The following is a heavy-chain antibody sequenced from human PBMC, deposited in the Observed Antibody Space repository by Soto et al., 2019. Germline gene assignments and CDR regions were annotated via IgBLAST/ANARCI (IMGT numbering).Heavy chain of an antibody. D-gene: IGHD2-2*01. CDR3: ARTGGPYCSSTSCFPNFDY. J-gene: IGHJ4*02. CDR1: GGSISSGGYY. Sequence: QVQLQESGPGLVKPSQTLSLTCTVSGGSISSGGYYWSWIRQHPGKGLEWIGYIYYSGSTYYNPYLKSRVTISVDTSKNQFSLKLSSVTAADTAVYYCARTGGPYCSSTSCFPNFDYWGQGTLVTVSS. CDR2: IYYSGST. V-gene: IGHV4-31*03.